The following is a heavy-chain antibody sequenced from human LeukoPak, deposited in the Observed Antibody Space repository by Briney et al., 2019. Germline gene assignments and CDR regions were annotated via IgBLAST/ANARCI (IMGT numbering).Heavy chain of an antibody. V-gene: IGHV4-34*01. CDR2: INHSGST. CDR3: ARSVSFGSEFDY. D-gene: IGHD3-10*01. J-gene: IGHJ4*02. Sequence: PSETLSLTCAVYGGSFSGYYWSWIRQPPGKGLEWIGEINHSGSTNYNPSLKSRVTISVDTSKNQFSLKLSSVTAADTAVYYCARSVSFGSEFDYWGQGTLVTVSS. CDR1: GGSFSGYY.